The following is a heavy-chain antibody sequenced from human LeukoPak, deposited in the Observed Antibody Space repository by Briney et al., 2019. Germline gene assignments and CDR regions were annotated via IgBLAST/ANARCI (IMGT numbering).Heavy chain of an antibody. D-gene: IGHD5-24*01. CDR1: GFIFSGNW. J-gene: IGHJ4*02. CDR2: IKEDGTET. CDR3: AKEGRSLQTY. V-gene: IGHV3-7*03. Sequence: GGPLDLSGPASGFIFSGNWMSWVRRAPGKGLEWVANIKEDGTETYYVDSVKGRFTISRDNAKNSLYLQMNSLRVEDTAVYYCAKEGRSLQTYWGQGTLVTVSS.